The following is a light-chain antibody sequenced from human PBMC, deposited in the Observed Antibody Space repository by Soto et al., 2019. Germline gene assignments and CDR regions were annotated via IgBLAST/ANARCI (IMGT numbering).Light chain of an antibody. CDR2: SNN. CDR1: SSNIGGNT. Sequence: QSVLTQAPSASGAPGQRVTISCSGSSSNIGGNTVNWYQQLPGTAPKLLIYSNNQRPSGVPDRFSGSKSGTSASLAISGLQSEDEADYTCAAWDDSLNGVVFGGGTKLTVL. V-gene: IGLV1-44*01. CDR3: AAWDDSLNGVV. J-gene: IGLJ3*02.